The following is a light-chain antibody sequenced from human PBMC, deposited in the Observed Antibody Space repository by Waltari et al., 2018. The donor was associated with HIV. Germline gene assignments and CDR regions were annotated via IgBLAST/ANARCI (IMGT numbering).Light chain of an antibody. V-gene: IGKV3-11*01. J-gene: IGKJ3*01. CDR2: HAS. CDR1: QSVNSY. CDR3: HQRSGWPPLFT. Sequence: EPVLTQSPATLSLSPGERATLSCRPSQSVNSYVAWYQQKPGQAPRLLIYHASNRATGIPARFSGTRSGTEFTLTISSLEPEDFAVYYCHQRSGWPPLFTFGPGTKVNIK.